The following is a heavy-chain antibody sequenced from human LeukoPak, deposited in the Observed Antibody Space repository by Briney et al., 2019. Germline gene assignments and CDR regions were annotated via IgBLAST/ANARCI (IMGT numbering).Heavy chain of an antibody. CDR2: ISYDGSNK. V-gene: IGHV3-30*04. CDR1: GFTFSRYG. CDR3: ARNRGMLDY. Sequence: GGSLRLSCAASGFTFSRYGKGWVSQAPGKGREWVAVISYDGSNKYYADSVKGRLTISRDKEKNSLYMEINSQRAEETAVYYCARNRGMLDYWGQGTLVTVSS. D-gene: IGHD1-14*01. J-gene: IGHJ4*02.